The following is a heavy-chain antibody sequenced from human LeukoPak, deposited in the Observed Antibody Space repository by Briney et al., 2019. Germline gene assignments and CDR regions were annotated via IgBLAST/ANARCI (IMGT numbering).Heavy chain of an antibody. J-gene: IGHJ1*01. CDR1: GFTFSSYA. CDR2: IRGSGGST. V-gene: IGHV3-23*01. CDR3: AEDLEKQQLVLAEYFQH. D-gene: IGHD6-13*01. Sequence: GGSLRLSCAASGFTFSSYAMSWVRQAPGKGLEWVSAIRGSGGSTYYADSVKGRFTISRDNSKNTLYLQMNSLRAEDTAVYYCAEDLEKQQLVLAEYFQHWGQGTLVTVSS.